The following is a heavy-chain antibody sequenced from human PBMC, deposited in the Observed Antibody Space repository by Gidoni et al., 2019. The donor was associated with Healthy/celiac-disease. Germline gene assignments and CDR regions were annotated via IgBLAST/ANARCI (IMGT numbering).Heavy chain of an antibody. CDR1: GFTFSNAR. J-gene: IGHJ6*02. CDR2: IKSKTDGGTN. Sequence: EVQLVEYGGGLVKPGGSLRLSCQASGFTFSNARMSWVRQAPGKGLEWVGSIKSKTDGGTNDYAAPVKGRFTISRDDSQNTLYLQMNSLKPEDTAVYYCTTDLEAAVVVHIPWGQGTTVTVSS. V-gene: IGHV3-15*01. D-gene: IGHD3-22*01. CDR3: TTDLEAAVVVHIP.